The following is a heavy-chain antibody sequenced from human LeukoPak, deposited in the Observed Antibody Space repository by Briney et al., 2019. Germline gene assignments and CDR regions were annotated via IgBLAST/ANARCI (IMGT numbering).Heavy chain of an antibody. CDR2: IGNSGGSA. V-gene: IGHV3-23*01. CDR3: AKRASGSGTSLYYFDY. CDR1: GFTFSSYA. Sequence: GGSLRLSCAASGFTFSSYAMSWVRQAPGKGLEWVSLIGNSGGSAFYADSVKGRFTISRDNSKNTLYLQMSSLRVEDTDVYYCAKRASGSGTSLYYFDYWGQGTLVTVSS. J-gene: IGHJ4*02. D-gene: IGHD3-10*01.